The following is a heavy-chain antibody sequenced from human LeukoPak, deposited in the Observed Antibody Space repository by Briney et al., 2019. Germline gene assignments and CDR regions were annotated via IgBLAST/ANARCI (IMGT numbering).Heavy chain of an antibody. Sequence: APVKVSCKASGYTFTSYGISWVRQAPGQGLEWMGWISAYNGNTNYAQKLQGRVTMTTDTSTSTAYMELRSLRSDDTAVYYCARDLAIVVVPAAKELDYWGQGTLVTVSS. V-gene: IGHV1-18*01. CDR1: GYTFTSYG. CDR2: ISAYNGNT. D-gene: IGHD2-2*01. CDR3: ARDLAIVVVPAAKELDY. J-gene: IGHJ4*02.